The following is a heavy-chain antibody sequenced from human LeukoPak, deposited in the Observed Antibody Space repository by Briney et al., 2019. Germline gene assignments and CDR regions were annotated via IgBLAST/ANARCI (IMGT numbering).Heavy chain of an antibody. CDR1: GFTFSRHW. Sequence: GGSLRLSCAASGFTFSRHWMTWVRQAPGKGLEWVAGIKQGGSEKYYADAVKGRFTVSRDNAKNSLYLQMNSLSADDTSIYYCARGPNYGDRVDYFDSWGQGTEVTVSS. J-gene: IGHJ4*02. V-gene: IGHV3-7*01. CDR2: IKQGGSEK. D-gene: IGHD4/OR15-4a*01. CDR3: ARGPNYGDRVDYFDS.